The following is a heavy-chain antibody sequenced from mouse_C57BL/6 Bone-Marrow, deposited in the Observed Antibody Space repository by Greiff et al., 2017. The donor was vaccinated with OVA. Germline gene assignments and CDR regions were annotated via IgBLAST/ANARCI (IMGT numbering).Heavy chain of an antibody. CDR1: GFTFSNYW. V-gene: IGHV6-3*01. D-gene: IGHD2-4*01. J-gene: IGHJ2*01. CDR2: IRLKSDNYAT. CDR3: PGGVTYDYDRGGFDY. Sequence: EVKLLESGGGLVQPGGSMKLSCVASGFTFSNYWMNWVRQSPEKGLEWVAQIRLKSDNYATHYAESVKGRFTISRDDSKSSVYLQMNNLRAEDTGIYYCPGGVTYDYDRGGFDYWGQGTTLTVSS.